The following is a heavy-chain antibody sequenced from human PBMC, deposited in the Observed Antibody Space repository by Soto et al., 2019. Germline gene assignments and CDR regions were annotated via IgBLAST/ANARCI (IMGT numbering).Heavy chain of an antibody. CDR2: IKQDGSDK. J-gene: IGHJ4*02. Sequence: GGSLRLSCAASGFMFSNYWMSWVRQAPGKGLEWVAIIKQDGSDKYYVDSAKGRFTISRDNAKNSLYLQMNSLRIEDAAVYYCARNRDYAFDYWGRGTLVTVSS. CDR1: GFMFSNYW. V-gene: IGHV3-7*01. CDR3: ARNRDYAFDY. D-gene: IGHD4-17*01.